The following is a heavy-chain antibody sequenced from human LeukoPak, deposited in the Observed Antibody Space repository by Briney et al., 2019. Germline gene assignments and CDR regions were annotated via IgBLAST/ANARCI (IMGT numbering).Heavy chain of an antibody. D-gene: IGHD2-2*01. V-gene: IGHV3-21*01. CDR2: ISSSSYI. CDR1: GFTFSSYS. Sequence: PGGSLRLSCAASGFTFSSYSMNWVRQAPGKGLEWVSSISSSSYIYYADSVKGRFTISRDNAKNSLYLQMNSLRAEDTAVYYCAREGCSSTSCHYYYYGMDVWGQGTTVTVSS. CDR3: AREGCSSTSCHYYYYGMDV. J-gene: IGHJ6*02.